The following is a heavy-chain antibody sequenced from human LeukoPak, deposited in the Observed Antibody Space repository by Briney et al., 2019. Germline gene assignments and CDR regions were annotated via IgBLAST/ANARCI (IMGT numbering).Heavy chain of an antibody. CDR2: IYYSGST. V-gene: IGHV4-59*01. Sequence: PSETLSLTCTVSGGSISSYYWSWIRQPPGKGLEWIGYIYYSGSTNYNPSLKRRVTISVDKTKNQFSLKLSSVTAADTAVYYCARDYYYYDSSGPRYFDLWGRGTLVTVSS. J-gene: IGHJ2*01. D-gene: IGHD3-22*01. CDR1: GGSISSYY. CDR3: ARDYYYYDSSGPRYFDL.